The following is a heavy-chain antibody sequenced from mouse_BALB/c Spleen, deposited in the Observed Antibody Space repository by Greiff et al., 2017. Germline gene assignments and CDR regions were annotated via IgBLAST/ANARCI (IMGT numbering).Heavy chain of an antibody. D-gene: IGHD1-1*01. J-gene: IGHJ4*01. V-gene: IGHV2-9*02. CDR2: IWAGGST. Sequence: VKVVESGPGLVAPSQSLSITCTVSGFSLTSYGVHWVRQPPGKGLEWLGVIWAGGSTNYNSALMSRLSISKDNSKSQVFLKMNSLQTDDTAMYCCARVYYYGYYAMDYWGQGTSVTVSS. CDR3: ARVYYYGYYAMDY. CDR1: GFSLTSYG.